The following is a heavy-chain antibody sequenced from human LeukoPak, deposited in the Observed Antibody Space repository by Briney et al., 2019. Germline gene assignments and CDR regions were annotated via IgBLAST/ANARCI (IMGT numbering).Heavy chain of an antibody. CDR3: ARDRRGSSSSWIRYHFDY. V-gene: IGHV3-11*05. D-gene: IGHD6-13*01. CDR1: GFTFSDYY. Sequence: GGSLRLSCAASGFTFSDYYMSWIRQAPGKGLEWVSYISSSSSYTNYADSVKGRFTISRDNAKNSLYLQMNSLRAEDTAVYYCARDRRGSSSSWIRYHFDYWGQGTLVTVSS. CDR2: ISSSSSYT. J-gene: IGHJ4*02.